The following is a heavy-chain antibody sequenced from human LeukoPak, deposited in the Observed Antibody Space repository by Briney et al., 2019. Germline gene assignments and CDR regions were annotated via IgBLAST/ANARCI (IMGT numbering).Heavy chain of an antibody. CDR3: AKVGGYNKFAPADY. D-gene: IGHD5-24*01. CDR1: GFTFSSYA. V-gene: IGHV3-23*01. J-gene: IGHJ4*02. Sequence: GGSLRLSCAASGFTFSSYAMSWARQAPGKGLEWVSAISGSGGSTYYADSVKGRFTISRDNSKNTLYLQMNSLRAEDTAVYYCAKVGGYNKFAPADYWGQGTLVTVSS. CDR2: ISGSGGST.